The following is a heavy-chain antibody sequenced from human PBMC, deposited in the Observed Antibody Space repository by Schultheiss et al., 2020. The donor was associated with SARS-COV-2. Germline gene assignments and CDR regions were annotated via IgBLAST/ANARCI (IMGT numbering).Heavy chain of an antibody. J-gene: IGHJ3*02. D-gene: IGHD5-24*01. CDR2: INRRNTYI. CDR3: ASDGYNGPGAFDI. Sequence: GESLKISCAASGFTLSDYCMIWIRQAPGKGLEWLSYINRRNTYIKYADSVKGRFTISRDNAKNSLYLQMNSLRAEDTAVYYCASDGYNGPGAFDIWGQGTMVTVSS. CDR1: GFTLSDYC. V-gene: IGHV3-11*06.